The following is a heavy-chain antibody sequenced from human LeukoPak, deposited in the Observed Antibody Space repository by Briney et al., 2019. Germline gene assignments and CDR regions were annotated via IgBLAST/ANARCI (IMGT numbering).Heavy chain of an antibody. V-gene: IGHV1-2*02. D-gene: IGHD4-17*01. CDR1: GYTFTSYA. J-gene: IGHJ6*03. Sequence: ASVKVSCKASGYTFTSYAMNWVRQAPGQGLEWTGWINPNSGGTNYAQKFQGRVTMTRDTSISTAYMELSRLRSEDTAVYYCARELYGDYFPLYYYYMDVWGKGTTVTVSS. CDR3: ARELYGDYFPLYYYYMDV. CDR2: INPNSGGT.